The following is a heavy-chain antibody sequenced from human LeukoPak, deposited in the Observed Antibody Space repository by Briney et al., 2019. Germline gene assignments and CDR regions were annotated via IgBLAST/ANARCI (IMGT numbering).Heavy chain of an antibody. Sequence: PSETLSLTCAVYGGSFSGYYWSWIRQPPGKGLEWIGEINHSGSTNYNPSLKGRVTISVDTSKNQFSLKLSSVTAADTAVYYCARGPIVVVPAAIARAGTYFDYWGQGTLVTVSS. J-gene: IGHJ4*02. CDR2: INHSGST. CDR3: ARGPIVVVPAAIARAGTYFDY. CDR1: GGSFSGYY. D-gene: IGHD2-2*01. V-gene: IGHV4-34*01.